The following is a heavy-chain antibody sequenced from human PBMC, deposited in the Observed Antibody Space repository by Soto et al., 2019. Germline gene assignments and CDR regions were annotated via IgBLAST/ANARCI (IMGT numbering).Heavy chain of an antibody. Sequence: EVQLVESGGGLVQPGGSLRLSCAASGFTFSTYSMNWVRQAPGKGLEWVSYISSSSSTIFYTDSVKGRFTVSRDNAKNPLYLQMNSLRAEDTAVYDCARPTYYYDSSGPPDYWGQGTLVTVSS. J-gene: IGHJ4*02. CDR1: GFTFSTYS. CDR2: ISSSSSTI. D-gene: IGHD3-22*01. CDR3: ARPTYYYDSSGPPDY. V-gene: IGHV3-48*01.